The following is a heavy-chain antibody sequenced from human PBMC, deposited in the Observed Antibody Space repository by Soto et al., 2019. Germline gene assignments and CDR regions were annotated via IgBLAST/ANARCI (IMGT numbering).Heavy chain of an antibody. V-gene: IGHV3-7*03. CDR1: GLTLSSYW. D-gene: IGHD6-19*01. CDR3: AAGIGWLIDY. Sequence: EGQLVESGGDLVQPGGSLRLSCEASGLTLSSYWVNWVRQAPGKGLEWVAIIKKDGSERHYVDSVKGRFTISRDNARNSLYLHMNDPRAEDTAVYYCAAGIGWLIDYWGRGTLVTVSS. CDR2: IKKDGSER. J-gene: IGHJ4*02.